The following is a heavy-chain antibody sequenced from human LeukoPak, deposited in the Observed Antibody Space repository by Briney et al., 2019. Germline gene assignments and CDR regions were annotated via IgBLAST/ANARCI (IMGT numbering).Heavy chain of an antibody. V-gene: IGHV3-30*02. J-gene: IGHJ6*03. Sequence: PGGSLRLSCAASGFTFSSYGMHWVRQAPGKGLEWVAFIRYDGSNKYYADSVKGRFTISRDNSKNTLYLQMNSLRAEDTAVYYCAKVSQGAFFWSGYYVYYYYYMDVWGKGTTVTVSS. CDR2: IRYDGSNK. CDR1: GFTFSSYG. D-gene: IGHD3-3*01. CDR3: AKVSQGAFFWSGYYVYYYYYMDV.